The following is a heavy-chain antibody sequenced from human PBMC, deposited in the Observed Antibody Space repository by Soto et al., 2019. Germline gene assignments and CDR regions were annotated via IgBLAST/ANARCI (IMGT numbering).Heavy chain of an antibody. CDR1: GGSISSYY. CDR2: IYYSGST. D-gene: IGHD3-22*01. CDR3: ARASFGSGSHDY. J-gene: IGHJ4*02. Sequence: SETLSLTCTVSGGSISSYYWSWIRQPPGKGLEWIGYIYYSGSTNYNPSLKSRVTISVDTSKNQFSLKLSSVTAADTAVYYCARASFGSGSHDYWGQGTLVTVS. V-gene: IGHV4-59*01.